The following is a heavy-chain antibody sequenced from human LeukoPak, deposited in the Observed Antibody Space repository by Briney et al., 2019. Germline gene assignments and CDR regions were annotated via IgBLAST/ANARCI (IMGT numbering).Heavy chain of an antibody. CDR3: ARDRRSGYDFDY. D-gene: IGHD5-12*01. J-gene: IGHJ4*02. Sequence: TLSLTCAVYGGSFSSYYWGWIRQHPGKGLEWIGYIFYSGSTYFNPSLKSRLTISVDTSRNQFSLKLSSVTAADTAIYYCARDRRSGYDFDYWGQGTLVTVSS. V-gene: IGHV4-31*11. CDR2: IFYSGST. CDR1: GGSFSSYY.